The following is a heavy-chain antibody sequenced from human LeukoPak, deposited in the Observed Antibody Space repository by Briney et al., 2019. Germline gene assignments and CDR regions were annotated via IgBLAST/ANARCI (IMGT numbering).Heavy chain of an antibody. Sequence: GGSLRLSCAASGFTFSSYAMSWVRQAPGKGLEWVSAISGSGGATYYADSVKGRFTISRDNSKNTLYLQMNSLRAEDTAVYYCAKDGETYYYDSSGYVDYWGQGTLVTVSS. D-gene: IGHD3-22*01. V-gene: IGHV3-23*01. J-gene: IGHJ4*02. CDR1: GFTFSSYA. CDR2: ISGSGGAT. CDR3: AKDGETYYYDSSGYVDY.